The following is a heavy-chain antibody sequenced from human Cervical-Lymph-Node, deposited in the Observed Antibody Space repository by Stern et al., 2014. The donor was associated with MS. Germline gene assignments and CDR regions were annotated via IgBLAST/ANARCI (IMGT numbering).Heavy chain of an antibody. V-gene: IGHV1-69*01. CDR2: LIIIFDTA. CDR1: GGTFSNYA. D-gene: IGHD3-22*01. CDR3: ARASDRSGYYPDYFQY. Sequence: VQLEESGPEVKKPGSSVKVSCKASGGTFSNYAISWVRQAPGQGLEGMGGLIIIFDTANYAQKFQGRVTISADESTSTAYMELSSLRSEDTAVYYCARASDRSGYYPDYFQYWGQGTPVTVSS. J-gene: IGHJ1*01.